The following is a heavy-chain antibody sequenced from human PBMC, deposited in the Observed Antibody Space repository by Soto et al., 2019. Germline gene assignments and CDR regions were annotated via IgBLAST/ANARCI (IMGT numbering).Heavy chain of an antibody. D-gene: IGHD6-13*01. V-gene: IGHV3-33*01. CDR2: IWYDGSNK. CDR3: ARDRRYSSSWYWFDP. CDR1: GFTFSSYG. Sequence: QVQLVESGGGVVQPGRSLRLSCAASGFTFSSYGMHWVRQAPGKGLEWVAVIWYDGSNKYYADSVKGRFTISRDNSKNTLYLQMNSLRAEDTAVYYCARDRRYSSSWYWFDPWGQGTLVTVSS. J-gene: IGHJ5*02.